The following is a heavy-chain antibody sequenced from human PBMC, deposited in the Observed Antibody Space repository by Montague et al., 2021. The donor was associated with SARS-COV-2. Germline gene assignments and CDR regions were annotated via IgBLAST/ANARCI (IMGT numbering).Heavy chain of an antibody. Sequence: SLRLSCAASGFTFNTYAMTWVRQAPGKGLEWVSAIGGSGAGTYYADSVKGRFTISRDNSKNTLFLQMNSLRAEDAALYYCAKSLDTSGYSCERGADYWGQGTLVTVSS. CDR2: IGGSGAGT. D-gene: IGHD5-12*01. CDR3: AKSLDTSGYSCERGADY. J-gene: IGHJ4*02. CDR1: GFTFNTYA. V-gene: IGHV3-23*01.